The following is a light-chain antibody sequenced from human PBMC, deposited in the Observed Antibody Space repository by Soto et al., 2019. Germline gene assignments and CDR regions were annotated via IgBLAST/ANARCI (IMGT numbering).Light chain of an antibody. Sequence: DIQMTQSPSTLSASVGDRVTITCRASQSIGDSLAWYQQKPGKAPYLLISDVSSLERGVPSRFSGSGSGTDFSLTIYSLRPEDSATYFCLQDYNYPRTFGQGTKVDIK. CDR3: LQDYNYPRT. CDR2: DVS. V-gene: IGKV1-5*01. J-gene: IGKJ2*01. CDR1: QSIGDS.